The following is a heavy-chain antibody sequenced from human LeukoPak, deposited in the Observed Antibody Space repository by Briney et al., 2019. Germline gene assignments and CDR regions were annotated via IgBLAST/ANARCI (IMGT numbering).Heavy chain of an antibody. J-gene: IGHJ4*02. V-gene: IGHV4-38-2*01. CDR2: TYPGGTT. D-gene: IGHD1-26*01. CDR1: GYSISSNYY. CDR3: IGLVDLLKGIH. Sequence: PSEALSLTCAVSGYSISSNYYWGWIRQPPGQGLEWIGSTYPGGTTYYNPSLKSRVSISVDMSKNQFSLNLNSVTAADTAVYYCIGLVDLLKGIHWGQGTLVAVSS.